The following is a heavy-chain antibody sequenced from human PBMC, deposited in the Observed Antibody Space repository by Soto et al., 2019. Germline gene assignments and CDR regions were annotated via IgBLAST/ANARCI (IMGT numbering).Heavy chain of an antibody. Sequence: ASVKVSCKASGYTFTSYGISWVRQAPGQGLEWMGWISAYNGNTNYAQKLQGRVTMTTDTSTSTAYMELRSLRSDDTAVYYCARDRGDIVVVPAAMPTRHYYYYMDVWGKGTTVTVSS. CDR2: ISAYNGNT. J-gene: IGHJ6*03. CDR1: GYTFTSYG. CDR3: ARDRGDIVVVPAAMPTRHYYYYMDV. D-gene: IGHD2-2*01. V-gene: IGHV1-18*01.